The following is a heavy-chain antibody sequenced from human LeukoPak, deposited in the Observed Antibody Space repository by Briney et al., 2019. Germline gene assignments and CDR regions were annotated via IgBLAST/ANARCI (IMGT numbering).Heavy chain of an antibody. CDR2: IIPIFGTA. Sequence: SVKVSCKASGYTFTSYDINWVRQAPGQGLEWMGRIIPIFGTANYAQKFQGRVTITTDESTSTAYMELSSLRSEDTAVYYCARENYYDSSGYYLDYWGQGTLVTVSS. CDR1: GYTFTSYD. V-gene: IGHV1-69*05. D-gene: IGHD3-22*01. J-gene: IGHJ4*02. CDR3: ARENYYDSSGYYLDY.